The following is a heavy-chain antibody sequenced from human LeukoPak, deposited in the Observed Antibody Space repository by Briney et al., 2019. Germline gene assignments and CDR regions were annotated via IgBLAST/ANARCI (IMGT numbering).Heavy chain of an antibody. J-gene: IGHJ4*02. Sequence: GRSPILSCAASGFTLSSHGMHWVRQAPGKGPEWVAVISYDGSNKYYADSVKGRFTISRDNSKNTLYLQMNSLRAEDTAVYYCARDQDGPGGYWGQGTLVTVSS. V-gene: IGHV3-30*03. CDR2: ISYDGSNK. CDR1: GFTLSSHG. CDR3: ARDQDGPGGY.